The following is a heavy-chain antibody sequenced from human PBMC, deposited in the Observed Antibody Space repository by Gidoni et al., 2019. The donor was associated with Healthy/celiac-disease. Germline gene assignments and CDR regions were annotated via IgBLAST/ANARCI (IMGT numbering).Heavy chain of an antibody. CDR2: INHSGST. V-gene: IGHV4-34*01. D-gene: IGHD6-13*01. Sequence: QVQLQQWGAGLLKPSETLSLTCAVYGGSFSGYYWSWIRQPPGKGLEWIGEINHSGSTNYNPSLKSRVTISVDTSKNQFSLKLSSVTAADTAVYYCARGRKNLYSSSWYRAFDIWGQGTMVTVSS. J-gene: IGHJ3*02. CDR1: GGSFSGYY. CDR3: ARGRKNLYSSSWYRAFDI.